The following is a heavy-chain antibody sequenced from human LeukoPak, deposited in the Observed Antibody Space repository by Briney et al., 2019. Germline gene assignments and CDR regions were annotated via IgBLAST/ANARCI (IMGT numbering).Heavy chain of an antibody. D-gene: IGHD2-2*01. J-gene: IGHJ4*02. V-gene: IGHV3-23*01. CDR1: GFTFSSYS. CDR2: ITGSGGDT. Sequence: PGGSLRLSCAASGFTFSSYSMNWARQAPGEGLEWVSAITGSGGDTYHAESVKGRFTVSRDNSKNTLYLQMDSLRTEDTAVYFCAKGSTTSRPYYFDYWGQGTLVTVSS. CDR3: AKGSTTSRPYYFDY.